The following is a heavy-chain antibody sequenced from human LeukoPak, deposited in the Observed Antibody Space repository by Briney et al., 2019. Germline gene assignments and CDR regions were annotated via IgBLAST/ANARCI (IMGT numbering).Heavy chain of an antibody. CDR2: MNPNSGNT. CDR3: ARGRYLRLRAYYFDY. D-gene: IGHD3-9*01. Sequence: ASVKVSCKASRYTFTSYDINWVRQATGQGLEWMGWMNPNSGNTGYAQKFQGRVTMTRNTSISTAYMELSSLRSEDTAVYYCARGRYLRLRAYYFDYWGQGTLVTVSS. J-gene: IGHJ4*02. CDR1: RYTFTSYD. V-gene: IGHV1-8*01.